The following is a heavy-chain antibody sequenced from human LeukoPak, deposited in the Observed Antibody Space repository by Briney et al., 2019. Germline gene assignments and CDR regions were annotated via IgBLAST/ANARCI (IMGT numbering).Heavy chain of an antibody. CDR2: IRFDGSNK. Sequence: GGSLRLSCAASGFTFSSYGMHWVRQAPGKGLGWLAFIRFDGSNKYYADSVKGRFTISRDNSKNTLYLQMNSLRPEDTAVYYCATDLGYCTTTSCYSHDYWGQGTLVTVSS. V-gene: IGHV3-30*02. CDR3: ATDLGYCTTTSCYSHDY. J-gene: IGHJ4*02. D-gene: IGHD2-2*02. CDR1: GFTFSSYG.